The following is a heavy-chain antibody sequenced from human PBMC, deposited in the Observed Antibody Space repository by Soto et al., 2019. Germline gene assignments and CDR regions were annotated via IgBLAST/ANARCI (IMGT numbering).Heavy chain of an antibody. CDR2: ISYDGSNK. CDR1: GFTFSSYA. V-gene: IGHV3-30-3*01. Sequence: GGSLRXSCAXSGFTFSSYAMHXVRQAXGXXXXXVAVISYDGSNKYYADSVKGRFTISRDNSKSTLYLQMNSLRAEDTAVYYCAGETMVRGVIMNYYYYGMDVWGQGTTVTVSS. D-gene: IGHD3-10*01. CDR3: AGETMVRGVIMNYYYYGMDV. J-gene: IGHJ6*02.